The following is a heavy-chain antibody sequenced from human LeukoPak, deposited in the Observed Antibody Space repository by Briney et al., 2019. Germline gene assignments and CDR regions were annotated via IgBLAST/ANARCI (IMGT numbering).Heavy chain of an antibody. V-gene: IGHV3-23*01. D-gene: IGHD3-22*01. CDR1: GFTFNSYA. CDR2: ISTTGDRT. Sequence: GGSLRLSCAASGFTFNSYAMIWVRQAPGKGLESISSISTTGDRTYYADSVKGRFTISRDKSKNTLYLQMNSVRAEDTAVYYCARGSYYDSSGSNAFDIWGQGTMVTVSS. CDR3: ARGSYYDSSGSNAFDI. J-gene: IGHJ3*02.